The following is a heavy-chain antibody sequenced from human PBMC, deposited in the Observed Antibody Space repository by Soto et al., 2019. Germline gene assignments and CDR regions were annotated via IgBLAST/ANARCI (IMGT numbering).Heavy chain of an antibody. CDR2: IIPIFGTA. Sequence: SVRVACKGSGGTFSSCAITWVRQAPGQGLEWMGGIIPIFGTANYAQKFQARVTITADESTSTAYMELSSLRSEDTAVYYCARDRGPSSGYYPYWFDPWGQGTLVTVSS. D-gene: IGHD3-22*01. CDR1: GGTFSSCA. J-gene: IGHJ5*02. CDR3: ARDRGPSSGYYPYWFDP. V-gene: IGHV1-69*13.